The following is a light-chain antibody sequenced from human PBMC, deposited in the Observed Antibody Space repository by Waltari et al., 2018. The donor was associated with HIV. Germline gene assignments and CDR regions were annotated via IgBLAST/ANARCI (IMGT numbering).Light chain of an antibody. J-gene: IGKJ2*01. V-gene: IGKV4-1*01. CDR3: QQFYTTPYT. CDR1: QSVLQRYNNKNY. Sequence: DIVVTPAPASLAVSLCVSAIINCKSSQSVLQRYNNKNYLPWYQQKPRQPPKLLIYWTSIRGSGVPDRFSASGSGTDFTLTISSLQAEDVAVYYCQQFYTTPYTFGQGTKLEI. CDR2: WTS.